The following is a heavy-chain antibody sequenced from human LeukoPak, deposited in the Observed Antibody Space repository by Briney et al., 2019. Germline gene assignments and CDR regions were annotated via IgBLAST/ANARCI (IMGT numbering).Heavy chain of an antibody. V-gene: IGHV3-7*01. J-gene: IGHJ3*02. Sequence: GGSLRLSCAPSGFLFTNHIISWVRRAPGKGLEWVAYMRQHGSDKYYADFVKGRFTISRDDAKQSVYLEMSRLGVEDTAVYYCAREGTAFDIWGQGTMVTVSS. CDR2: MRQHGSDK. D-gene: IGHD3-10*01. CDR3: AREGTAFDI. CDR1: GFLFTNHI.